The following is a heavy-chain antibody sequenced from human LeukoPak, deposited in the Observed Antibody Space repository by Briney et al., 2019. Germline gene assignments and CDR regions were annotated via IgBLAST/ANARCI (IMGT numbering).Heavy chain of an antibody. CDR3: AKISNLRFSYSSGSFDY. D-gene: IGHD6-19*01. V-gene: IGHV3-30*02. Sequence: TGGSLRLSCAASGFTFSSYGMHWVRQAPGKGLEWVAFIRYDRSNKYYADSVKGRFTISRDNSKNTLYLQMNSLRAEDTAVYYCAKISNLRFSYSSGSFDYWGQGTLVTVSS. CDR1: GFTFSSYG. J-gene: IGHJ4*02. CDR2: IRYDRSNK.